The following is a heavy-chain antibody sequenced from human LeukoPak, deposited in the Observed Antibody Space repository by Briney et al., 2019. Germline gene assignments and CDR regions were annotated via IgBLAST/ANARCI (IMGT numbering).Heavy chain of an antibody. V-gene: IGHV3-74*01. CDR2: VYRDGSSS. D-gene: IGHD3-22*01. CDR1: GLTFSNYC. J-gene: IGHJ4*02. CDR3: ARGGPDSSDYSSLFDY. Sequence: GGSLRLSCVASGLTFSNYCMSWVRQTPEKGLVWVSRVYRDGSSSTYADSVKGRFTISRDNAKNTLDLQMNSLRAEDTAVYYCARGGPDSSDYSSLFDYWGQGILVTVSS.